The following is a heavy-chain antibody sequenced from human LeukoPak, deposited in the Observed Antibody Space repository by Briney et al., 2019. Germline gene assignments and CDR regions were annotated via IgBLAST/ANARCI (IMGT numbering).Heavy chain of an antibody. Sequence: SETLSLTCTVSPGSITNYYYTWLRQPPGKRLEWIGYISPGGNTNYNPSLESRITISVDTSKNQVSLKLISGTAADTAIYYCARSYGSGNYSPFLWGQGTLVTVSS. J-gene: IGHJ4*02. CDR1: PGSITNYY. CDR2: ISPGGNT. CDR3: ARSYGSGNYSPFL. D-gene: IGHD3-10*01. V-gene: IGHV4-4*08.